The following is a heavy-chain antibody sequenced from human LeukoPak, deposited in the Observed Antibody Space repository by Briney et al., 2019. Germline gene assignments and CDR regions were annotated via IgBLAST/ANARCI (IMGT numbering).Heavy chain of an antibody. J-gene: IGHJ4*02. V-gene: IGHV4-59*08. D-gene: IGHD2-2*01. Sequence: SETLSLTCTVSGGSISSYYWSWIRQPPGKGLEWVGYIHYSGSINYNPSLKSRVTISVDTSKSQFSLKLSSVTAADTAVYYCAGHKPRTSCYDYWGQGTLVTVSS. CDR1: GGSISSYY. CDR3: AGHKPRTSCYDY. CDR2: IHYSGSI.